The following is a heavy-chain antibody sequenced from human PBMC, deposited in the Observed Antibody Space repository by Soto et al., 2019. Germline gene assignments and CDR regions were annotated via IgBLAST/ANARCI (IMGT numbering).Heavy chain of an antibody. V-gene: IGHV4-38-2*01. J-gene: IGHJ4*02. CDR2: IYHSGST. CDR3: ARINGYYDY. CDR1: GYSISSGYY. Sequence: SETLSLTCAVSGYSISSGYYWGWIRQPPGKGLEWIGSIYHSGSTYYNPSLKSRVTISVDTSKNQFSLKLSSVTAADTAVYYCARINGYYDYWGQGTLVTVSS. D-gene: IGHD3-22*01.